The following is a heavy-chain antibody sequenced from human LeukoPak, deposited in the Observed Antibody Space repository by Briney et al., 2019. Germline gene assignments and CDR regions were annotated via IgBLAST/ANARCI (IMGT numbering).Heavy chain of an antibody. Sequence: PGGSLRLSCAASGFTFSSYGMHWVRQAPGKGLEWVAVISYDGSNKYYADSVKGRFTISRDNSKNTLYLQMNSLRAEDTAVYYCARDLVDTAMVTGYWGQGTLVTVSS. V-gene: IGHV3-30*03. J-gene: IGHJ4*02. CDR2: ISYDGSNK. CDR1: GFTFSSYG. CDR3: ARDLVDTAMVTGY. D-gene: IGHD5-18*01.